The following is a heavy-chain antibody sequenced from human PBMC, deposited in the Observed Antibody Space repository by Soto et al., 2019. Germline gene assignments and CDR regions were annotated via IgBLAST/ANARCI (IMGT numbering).Heavy chain of an antibody. CDR2: ISGSGGVT. Sequence: GGSLRLSCAASGFTFSSYAMSWVRQAPGKGLEWVSDISGSGGVTYYADSVKGRFTVSRDNFKNTLYLQMNSLRAEDTAMYYCAKEFLTVPLSQFDYWGQGTLVTVSS. CDR3: AKEFLTVPLSQFDY. D-gene: IGHD4-17*01. CDR1: GFTFSSYA. J-gene: IGHJ4*02. V-gene: IGHV3-23*01.